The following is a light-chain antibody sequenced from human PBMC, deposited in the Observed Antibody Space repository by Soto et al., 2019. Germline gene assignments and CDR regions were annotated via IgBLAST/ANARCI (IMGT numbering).Light chain of an antibody. CDR2: NVR. V-gene: IGLV2-14*01. CDR3: SSYTNSNTVL. J-gene: IGLJ2*01. Sequence: QSALTQPASVSGSPGQSITISCTGTSSDVGGYDYVSWYQQYPGKAPKLMIYNVRNRPSGVSNRFSGSKAGNTASLTISGLQAEDEAAYFCSSYTNSNTVLFGGGTKLTVL. CDR1: SSDVGGYDY.